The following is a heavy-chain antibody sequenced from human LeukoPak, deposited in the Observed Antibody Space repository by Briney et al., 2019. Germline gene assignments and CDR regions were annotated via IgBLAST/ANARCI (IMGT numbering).Heavy chain of an antibody. CDR1: GFTFSSYA. CDR2: ISSSGGGT. Sequence: GGSLRLSCAASGFTFSSYAMSWVRQAPGKGLEWVSTISSSGGGTYYADSVKGRFTISRDNSKNTLYLQVNSLRAEDTAVYYCAKGMGIAAAGTRFDYWGQGTLVTVSS. CDR3: AKGMGIAAAGTRFDY. V-gene: IGHV3-23*01. D-gene: IGHD6-13*01. J-gene: IGHJ4*02.